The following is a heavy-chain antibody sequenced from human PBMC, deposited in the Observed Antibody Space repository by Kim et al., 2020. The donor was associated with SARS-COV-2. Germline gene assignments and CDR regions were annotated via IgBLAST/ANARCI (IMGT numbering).Heavy chain of an antibody. D-gene: IGHD3-10*01. CDR3: CRGESGGSMYAFDI. CDR2: SGNNASSHTT. V-gene: IGHV3-72*01. CDR1: RFTFSDHY. Sequence: GGSLRLSCVTSRFTFSDHYIDWVRQGPGKGLEWVARSGNNASSHTTEYAASVKDRFTISRDDSKNSLYMQMISRKTVDTDGYYCCRGESGGSMYAFDIRGRGTGVTVSS. J-gene: IGHJ3*02.